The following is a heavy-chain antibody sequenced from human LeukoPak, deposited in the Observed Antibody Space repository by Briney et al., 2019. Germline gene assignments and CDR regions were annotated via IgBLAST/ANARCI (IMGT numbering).Heavy chain of an antibody. CDR2: INPNGGGT. D-gene: IGHD1-26*01. J-gene: IGHJ5*02. V-gene: IGHV1-2*02. CDR3: ARDGSGFDP. CDR1: GYTFTSYD. Sequence: ASVKVSCKASGYTFTSYDINWVRQATGQGLEWMGWINPNGGGTNYAQKYQGRVTMTRDTSISTASMELSRLRSDDTAVYYCARDGSGFDPWGQGTLVTVSS.